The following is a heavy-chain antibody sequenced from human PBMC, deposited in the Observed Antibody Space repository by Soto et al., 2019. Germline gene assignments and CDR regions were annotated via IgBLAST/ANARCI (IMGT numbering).Heavy chain of an antibody. D-gene: IGHD2-15*01. CDR3: ATGAYCSGGSCSDYYYYYYGMDL. Sequence: SVKVSCKTSGFTFRSSAVQWVRQARGQRLEWIGWLVVGTGNTNYAQKFQQRVTISSDRSTNTVSMELSSLTSEDTAVYYCATGAYCSGGSCSDYYYYYYGMDLWGQGTTVTSP. V-gene: IGHV1-58*01. J-gene: IGHJ6*02. CDR1: GFTFRSSA. CDR2: LVVGTGNT.